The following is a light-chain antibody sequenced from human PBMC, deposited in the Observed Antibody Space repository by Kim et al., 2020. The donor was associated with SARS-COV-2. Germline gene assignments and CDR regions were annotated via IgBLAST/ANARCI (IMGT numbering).Light chain of an antibody. CDR3: QSYDSSNWV. Sequence: GKTVTISCTGSSGSIASNYVQWYQQRPGSAPTTVIYEDNQRPSGVPDRFSGSIDNSSNSASLTISGLKTEDEADYYCQSYDSSNWVFGGGTKLTVL. CDR1: SGSIASNY. V-gene: IGLV6-57*02. CDR2: EDN. J-gene: IGLJ3*02.